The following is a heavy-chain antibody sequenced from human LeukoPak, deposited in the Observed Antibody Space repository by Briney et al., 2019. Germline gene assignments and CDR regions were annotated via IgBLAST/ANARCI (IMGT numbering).Heavy chain of an antibody. CDR2: INHSGST. CDR3: ASGYGDYGPFDY. Sequence: PSETLSLTCAVYGGSFSGYYWSWIRQPPGKGLEWIGEINHSGSTNYNPSLKSRVTISVDTSKNQFSLKLSSVTAADTAVYYCASGYGDYGPFDYWGQGTLVTVSS. D-gene: IGHD4-17*01. J-gene: IGHJ4*02. V-gene: IGHV4-34*01. CDR1: GGSFSGYY.